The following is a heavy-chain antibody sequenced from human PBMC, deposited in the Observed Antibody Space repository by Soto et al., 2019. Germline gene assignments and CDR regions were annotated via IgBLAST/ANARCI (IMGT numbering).Heavy chain of an antibody. V-gene: IGHV1-3*01. CDR3: ARDITATSTRWLDP. CDR1: GYTFTSYA. CDR2: INAGNGNT. D-gene: IGHD6-13*01. Sequence: QVQLVQSGAEVKKPGASVKVSCKASGYTFTSYAMHWVRQAPGQRLEWMGWINAGNGNTKYSQKVQGRVTMTTDTTTSTAYMELRSLRSDDTAVYYCARDITATSTRWLDPWGQGTLVTVSS. J-gene: IGHJ5*02.